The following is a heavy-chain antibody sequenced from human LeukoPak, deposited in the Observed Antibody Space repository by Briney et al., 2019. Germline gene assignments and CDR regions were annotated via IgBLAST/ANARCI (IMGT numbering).Heavy chain of an antibody. D-gene: IGHD3-22*01. Sequence: SETLSLTCAVYGGSFSGYYWSWIRQPPGKGLEWIGEINHSGSTNYNPSLKSRVTISVDTSKNQFSLKLSSVTAADTAVYYCARAIENSSGYYRDYWGQGTLVTVSS. CDR2: INHSGST. CDR1: GGSFSGYY. CDR3: ARAIENSSGYYRDY. J-gene: IGHJ4*02. V-gene: IGHV4-34*01.